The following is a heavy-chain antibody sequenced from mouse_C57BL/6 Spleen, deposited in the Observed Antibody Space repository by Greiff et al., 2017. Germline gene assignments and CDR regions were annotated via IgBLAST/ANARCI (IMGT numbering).Heavy chain of an antibody. CDR1: GYTFTSYW. CDR2: IDPSDSET. D-gene: IGHD2-4*01. Sequence: QVQLQQPGAELVRPGSSVKLSCKASGYTFTSYWMHWVKQRPIQGLEWIGNIDPSDSETHYNQKFKDKATLTVDKSSSTAYMQLSSLTSEDSAVYYCARGGYDYDEFAYWGQGTRVTVSA. CDR3: ARGGYDYDEFAY. V-gene: IGHV1-52*01. J-gene: IGHJ3*01.